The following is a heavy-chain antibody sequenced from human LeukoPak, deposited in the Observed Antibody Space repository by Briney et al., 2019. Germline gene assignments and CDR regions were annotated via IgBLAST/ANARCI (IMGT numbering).Heavy chain of an antibody. CDR3: SRSSGWFLDY. CDR2: ISSGSSTI. Sequence: GGSLRLSCAASGFTLRSYSMNWVRQAPGKGLEWLSYISSGSSTIYYADSVKGRFTISRDNAKNSLYLQMNSLRDEDTAVYYCSRSSGWFLDYWGQGSLVTVSS. J-gene: IGHJ4*02. CDR1: GFTLRSYS. D-gene: IGHD6-19*01. V-gene: IGHV3-48*02.